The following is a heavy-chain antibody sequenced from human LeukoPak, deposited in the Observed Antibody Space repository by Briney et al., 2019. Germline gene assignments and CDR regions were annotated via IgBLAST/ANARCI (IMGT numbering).Heavy chain of an antibody. D-gene: IGHD3-10*01. Sequence: GGSLRLSCAASGFTFSSYGMHWVRQAPGKGLEWVAVIWYDGSNKYYADSVKGRVTISRDNSKNTLHLQMNSLRAEDTAVYYCARDRWMVRGVAPDYWGQGTLVTVPS. V-gene: IGHV3-33*01. CDR2: IWYDGSNK. CDR1: GFTFSSYG. CDR3: ARDRWMVRGVAPDY. J-gene: IGHJ4*02.